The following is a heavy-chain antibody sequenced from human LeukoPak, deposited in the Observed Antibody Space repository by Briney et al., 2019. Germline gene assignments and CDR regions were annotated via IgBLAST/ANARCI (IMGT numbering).Heavy chain of an antibody. CDR2: TQPDGGAQ. Sequence: GGSLRLSCAASGFRFSTYWMSWVRQAPGKGLEWVASTQPDGGAQYYVDSVRGRFTISRDNAKNSLYLQMNSLRAEDTAVYYCARDPGYSSGMGDYWGQGTLVTVSS. J-gene: IGHJ4*02. CDR3: ARDPGYSSGMGDY. V-gene: IGHV3-7*01. CDR1: GFRFSTYW. D-gene: IGHD6-19*01.